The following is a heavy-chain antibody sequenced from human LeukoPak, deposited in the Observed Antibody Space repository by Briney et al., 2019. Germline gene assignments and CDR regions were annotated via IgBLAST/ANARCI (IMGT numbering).Heavy chain of an antibody. D-gene: IGHD2/OR15-2a*01. J-gene: IGHJ3*02. CDR1: GGSISSSSYY. CDR3: ARRRLGNRTKLFDI. Sequence: SETLSLTCTVSGGSISSSSYYWGWIRQPPGKGLEWIGSIYYSGSTYYNPSLKSRVTISVDTSKNQFSLKLSSVTAADTAVYYCARRRLGNRTKLFDIWGQGTMVTVSS. CDR2: IYYSGST. V-gene: IGHV4-39*01.